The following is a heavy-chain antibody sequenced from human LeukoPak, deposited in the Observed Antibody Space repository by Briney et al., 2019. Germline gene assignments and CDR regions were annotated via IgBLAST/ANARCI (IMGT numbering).Heavy chain of an antibody. CDR3: ARAGSSSGY. V-gene: IGHV3-43*01. CDR2: INKDGDRT. D-gene: IGHD6-6*01. Sequence: GGSLRLSCAASGFTFDDYSIHWVRQFPGKGLEWVSLINKDGDRTFYADSVKGRFTISRDNAKNSLYLQMNSLRAEDTAVYYCARAGSSSGYWGQGTLVTVSS. J-gene: IGHJ4*02. CDR1: GFTFDDYS.